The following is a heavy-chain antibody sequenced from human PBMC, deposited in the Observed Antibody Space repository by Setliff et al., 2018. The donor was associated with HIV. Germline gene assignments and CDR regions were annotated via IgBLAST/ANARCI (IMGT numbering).Heavy chain of an antibody. Sequence: GESLKISCEASGFTFSTYSMNWVRQAPGKGLEWVSSISSSSRSKCYADSVKGRFTISRDNAKNSLYLQMNSLTAEDTAVYYCARDVSWRVRTYIDYWGQGALVTVSS. CDR2: ISSSSRSK. D-gene: IGHD3-3*01. CDR3: ARDVSWRVRTYIDY. CDR1: GFTFSTYS. V-gene: IGHV3-21*01. J-gene: IGHJ4*02.